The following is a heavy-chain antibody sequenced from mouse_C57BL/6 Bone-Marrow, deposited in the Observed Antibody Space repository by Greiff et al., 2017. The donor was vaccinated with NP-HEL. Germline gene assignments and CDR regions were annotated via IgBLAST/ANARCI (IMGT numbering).Heavy chain of an antibody. CDR2: IWWDDDK. J-gene: IGHJ4*01. V-gene: IGHV8-8*01. Sequence: VKLQESGPGILQPSQTLSLTCSFSGFSLSTFGMGVGWIRQPSGKGLEWLAHIWWDDDKYYNPALKSRLTISKDTSKNQGFLKIAKVDTADTATDYCARTEDDSNYLYYAMDYWGQGTSVTVSS. D-gene: IGHD2-5*01. CDR1: GFSLSTFGMG. CDR3: ARTEDDSNYLYYAMDY.